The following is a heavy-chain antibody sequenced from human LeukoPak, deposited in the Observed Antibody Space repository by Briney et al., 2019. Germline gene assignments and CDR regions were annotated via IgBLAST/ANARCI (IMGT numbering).Heavy chain of an antibody. D-gene: IGHD1-14*01. V-gene: IGHV3-21*01. Sequence: GGSLRLSCAASGFTFSSYSMNWVRQAPGKGLEWVSSISSSSSYIYHADPVKGRLTISRDDADNSLYLQMSGLRAEDTAVYYCARRNPSDRYDAFDIWGQGTMVTVSS. CDR2: ISSSSSYI. J-gene: IGHJ3*02. CDR1: GFTFSSYS. CDR3: ARRNPSDRYDAFDI.